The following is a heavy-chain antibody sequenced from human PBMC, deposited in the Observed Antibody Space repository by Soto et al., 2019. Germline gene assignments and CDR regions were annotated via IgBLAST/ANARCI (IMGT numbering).Heavy chain of an antibody. J-gene: IGHJ6*02. D-gene: IGHD6-6*01. CDR3: GSYSSSSGRAYYVMDV. V-gene: IGHV4-34*01. Sequence: SETLSLSCTVSGGSFTGHFWSWVRQPPGKGLEWIGEVSHSGNTKYYPSLRSRVTISVDTSKNQFSLKLSPVTAADTAVYYCGSYSSSSGRAYYVMDVGGQGTTVTVSS. CDR1: GGSFTGHF. CDR2: VSHSGNT.